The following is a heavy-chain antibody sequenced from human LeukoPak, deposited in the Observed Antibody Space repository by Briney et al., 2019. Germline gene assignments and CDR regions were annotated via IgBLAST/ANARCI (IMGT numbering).Heavy chain of an antibody. V-gene: IGHV1-18*01. D-gene: IGHD3-3*01. CDR3: AREIPTQYYDFPRPYDAFDI. J-gene: IGHJ3*02. Sequence: ASVKVSCKASGYTFTSYGISWVRQAPGQGLEWMGWISAYNGNTNYAQKLQGRVTMTTDTSTSTAYMELRSLRSDDTAVYYCAREIPTQYYDFPRPYDAFDIWGQGTMVTVSS. CDR1: GYTFTSYG. CDR2: ISAYNGNT.